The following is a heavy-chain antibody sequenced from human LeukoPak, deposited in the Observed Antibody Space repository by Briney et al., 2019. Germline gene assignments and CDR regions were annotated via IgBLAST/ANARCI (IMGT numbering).Heavy chain of an antibody. CDR2: IKQDEGQI. V-gene: IGHV3-7*01. J-gene: IGHJ3*02. D-gene: IGHD6-19*01. CDR1: GFTFSSYW. Sequence: PGGSLRLSCAASGFTFSSYWMTWVRQAPGKGLEWVANIKQDEGQIYYVDSVKGRFTISRDNARNSLYLQMNSLRAEDSAVYYCVRIGYRSCGFDMWGLGTRVTVSS. CDR3: VRIGYRSCGFDM.